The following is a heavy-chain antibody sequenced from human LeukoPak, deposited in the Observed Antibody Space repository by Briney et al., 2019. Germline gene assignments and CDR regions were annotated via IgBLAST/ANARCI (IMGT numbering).Heavy chain of an antibody. CDR1: GFIFSSYW. CDR2: INTDGSST. Sequence: GGSLRLSCAASGFIFSSYWMHWVRHAPGKGLAWVSRINTDGSSTSYADSVKGRFTISRDNSKNTLYLQMNSLRAEDTAVYYCARGPSGYHNTGGQGTLVTVSS. D-gene: IGHD5-12*01. CDR3: ARGPSGYHNT. J-gene: IGHJ4*02. V-gene: IGHV3-74*01.